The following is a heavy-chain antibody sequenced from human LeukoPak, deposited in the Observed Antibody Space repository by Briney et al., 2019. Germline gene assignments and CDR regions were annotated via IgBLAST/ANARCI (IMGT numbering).Heavy chain of an antibody. Sequence: PSETLSLTCTVSGGYINGYYWSWIRQPPGKGLEWIGYIYYDGDPNYKDGSTYYNPSLKSRVTISVDTSKNQFSLKLSSVTAADTAVYYCARGRNDAFDIWGQGTMVTVSS. V-gene: IGHV4-59*12. J-gene: IGHJ3*02. CDR2: IYYDGDPNYKDGST. CDR3: ARGRNDAFDI. CDR1: GGYINGYY. D-gene: IGHD1-14*01.